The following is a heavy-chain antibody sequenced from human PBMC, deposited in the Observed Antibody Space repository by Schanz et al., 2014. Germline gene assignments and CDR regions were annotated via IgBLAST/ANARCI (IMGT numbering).Heavy chain of an antibody. J-gene: IGHJ6*04. CDR2: ISFSGNTI. CDR3: ARDLSSLIQGDV. CDR1: GLIFSTYT. D-gene: IGHD2-2*01. Sequence: EVQLVESGGGLVRPGGSLRLSCTTSGLIFSTYTLNWVRQAPGKGLEWISYISFSGNTIYYADSVKGRFTISRDNAKNLLYLQMNGLRAEDTAVYFCARDLSSLIQGDVWGEGTTVTVSS. V-gene: IGHV3-48*01.